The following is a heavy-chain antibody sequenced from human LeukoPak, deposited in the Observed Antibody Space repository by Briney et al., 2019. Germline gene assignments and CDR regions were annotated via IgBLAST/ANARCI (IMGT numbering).Heavy chain of an antibody. CDR1: GFTFSGSA. J-gene: IGHJ4*02. CDR3: TSLGSSSDDY. D-gene: IGHD6-6*01. Sequence: PGGSLRLSCAASGFTFSGSAMHWVRQASGKGLEWVGRIRSKANSYATAYAASVEGRFTISRDDSKNTAYLQMNSLKTEDTAVYYCTSLGSSSDDYWGQGTLVTVSS. CDR2: IRSKANSYAT. V-gene: IGHV3-73*01.